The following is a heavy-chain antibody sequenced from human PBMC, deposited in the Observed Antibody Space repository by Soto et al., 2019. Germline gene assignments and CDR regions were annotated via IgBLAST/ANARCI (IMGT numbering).Heavy chain of an antibody. CDR1: GCSFMAYA. CDR3: AKLGFDSSGASSVFDY. CDR2: ISFDGNNK. D-gene: IGHD3-22*01. V-gene: IGHV3-30*18. Sequence: GRPLRLPWAASGCSFMAYAMRWIRQTTGKGLEWVALISFDGNNKYYADSVKGRVTISRDNSKNTLDLQMNSVRPEDTAVYYCAKLGFDSSGASSVFDYWGQGTLVTVSS. J-gene: IGHJ4*02.